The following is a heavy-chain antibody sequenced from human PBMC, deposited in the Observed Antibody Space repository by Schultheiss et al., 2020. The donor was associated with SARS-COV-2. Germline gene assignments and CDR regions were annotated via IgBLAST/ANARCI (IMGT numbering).Heavy chain of an antibody. J-gene: IGHJ6*02. D-gene: IGHD2-2*01. CDR2: INPNNGAT. CDR3: ALQRLPTYIVVVPVDYYGMDV. CDR1: GYTFTGYF. V-gene: IGHV1-2*06. Sequence: ASVKVSCKASGYTFTGYFIHWVRQAPGQGLEWMGRINPNNGATNYVQKFQGRVTMTRDTSISTVYMELNRLTSDDTAVYYCALQRLPTYIVVVPVDYYGMDVWGQGTTVTVSS.